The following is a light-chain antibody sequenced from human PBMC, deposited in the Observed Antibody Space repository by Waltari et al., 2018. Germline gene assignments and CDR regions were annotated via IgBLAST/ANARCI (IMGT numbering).Light chain of an antibody. CDR2: DTS. V-gene: IGKV3-11*01. CDR1: QTVDTY. Sequence: EIVLTQSPATLSLSPGERATLSCRASQTVDTYLAWYQQRPGQAPRLLISDTSNRTTGIPDRFSGSGSETDFTLTISSLEPEDFAVYYCQQRRRWPRTFGGGSKVEI. J-gene: IGKJ4*01. CDR3: QQRRRWPRT.